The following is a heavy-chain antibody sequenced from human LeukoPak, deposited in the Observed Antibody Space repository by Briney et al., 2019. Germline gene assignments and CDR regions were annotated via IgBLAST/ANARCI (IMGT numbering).Heavy chain of an antibody. J-gene: IGHJ6*03. Sequence: SGPALVKPTQTLTLTCSFSGFSLSTSGMCVSWIRQAPGKALEWLARIGWDDDKYYSTFLETRLTISKYTSKNQVVLTIANVDPADKAAYYCGRFLGGHDYYYYYMDVWGKGTTVTVSS. D-gene: IGHD3-16*01. CDR3: GRFLGGHDYYYYYMDV. CDR1: GFSLSTSGMC. V-gene: IGHV2-70*11. CDR2: IGWDDDK.